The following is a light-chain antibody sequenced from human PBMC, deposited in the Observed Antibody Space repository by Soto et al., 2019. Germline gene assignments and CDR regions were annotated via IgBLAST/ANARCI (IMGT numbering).Light chain of an antibody. CDR2: STN. V-gene: IGLV1-44*01. J-gene: IGLJ1*01. CDR3: AAWDDSLSGLV. Sequence: QSVLTQPPSASGTPGQRVTISCSGSSSNIGSNTVNWYQQLPRTAPKLLIYSTNQRPSGVPDRFSGSKSGTSASLAISGLQSEDEADFYCAAWDDSLSGLVFGTGTQLTVL. CDR1: SSNIGSNT.